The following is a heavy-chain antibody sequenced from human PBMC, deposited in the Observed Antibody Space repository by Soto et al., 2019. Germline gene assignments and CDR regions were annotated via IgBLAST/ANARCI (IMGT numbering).Heavy chain of an antibody. CDR2: ISGSGGST. CDR3: AKDPRHQYYYDSSGYSGAFDI. Sequence: GGSLRLSCAASGFPFSSYSMSWVRQAPGKGLEWVSAISGSGGSTYYADSVKGRFTISRDNSKNTLYLQMNSLRAEDTAVYYCAKDPRHQYYYDSSGYSGAFDIWGQGTMVTVSS. J-gene: IGHJ3*02. D-gene: IGHD3-22*01. V-gene: IGHV3-23*01. CDR1: GFPFSSYS.